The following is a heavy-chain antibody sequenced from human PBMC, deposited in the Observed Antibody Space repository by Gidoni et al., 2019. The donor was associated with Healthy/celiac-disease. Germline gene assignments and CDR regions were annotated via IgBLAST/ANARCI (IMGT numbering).Heavy chain of an antibody. D-gene: IGHD3-22*01. J-gene: IGHJ4*02. CDR2: ISSSSSYI. Sequence: WVSPISSSSSYIYYADSVKGRFTISSANAKNSLYLQMHRLRAEDTAVYYCARGGYYSDSSGNDYWGQGTLVTVSS. V-gene: IGHV3-21*01. CDR3: ARGGYYSDSSGNDY.